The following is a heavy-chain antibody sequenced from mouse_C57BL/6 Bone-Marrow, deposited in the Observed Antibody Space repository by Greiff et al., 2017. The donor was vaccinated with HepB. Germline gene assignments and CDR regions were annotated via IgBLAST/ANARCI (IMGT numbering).Heavy chain of an antibody. J-gene: IGHJ1*03. V-gene: IGHV1-19*01. CDR1: GYTFTDYY. Sequence: EVQLQQSGPVLVKPGASVKMSCKASGYTFTDYYMNWVKQSHGKSLEWIGVINPYNGGTSYNQKFKGKATLTVDKSSSTAYMQLSSLTSEDSAVYYCARKGTVVAFRYFDVWGTGTTVTVSS. D-gene: IGHD1-1*01. CDR3: ARKGTVVAFRYFDV. CDR2: INPYNGGT.